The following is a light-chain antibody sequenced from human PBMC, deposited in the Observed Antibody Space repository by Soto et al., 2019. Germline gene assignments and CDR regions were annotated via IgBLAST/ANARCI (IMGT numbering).Light chain of an antibody. CDR1: SSDVGSYNL. CDR3: CSYAGSVV. Sequence: QSVLTQPASVSGSPGQSITISCTGTSSDVGSYNLVSWYQQHLGKAPKLMIYEGSKRPSGVSNRFSGSKSGNTASLTISGLQAEDEADYYCCSYAGSVVFGGGTKVTVL. CDR2: EGS. V-gene: IGLV2-23*01. J-gene: IGLJ2*01.